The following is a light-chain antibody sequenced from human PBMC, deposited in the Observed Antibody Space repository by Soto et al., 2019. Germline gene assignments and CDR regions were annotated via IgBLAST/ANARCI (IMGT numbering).Light chain of an antibody. J-gene: IGKJ5*01. CDR3: QQHGSSPIT. CDR1: QSVTSTY. CDR2: GAS. V-gene: IGKV3-20*01. Sequence: ESVLTQSPGTLSLSPGERATPSCGASQSVTSTYLAWYQQKPGQAPRLLIYGASSRAIGIPDRFSGSGSGTDFTLTISRLEPEDFAVYYCQQHGSSPITFGQGTRLEIK.